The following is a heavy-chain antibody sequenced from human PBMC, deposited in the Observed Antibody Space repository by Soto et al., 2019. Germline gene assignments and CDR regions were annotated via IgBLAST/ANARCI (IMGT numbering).Heavy chain of an antibody. CDR1: GGSISSPGYY. Sequence: QVRLQESGPGLVKPSKTLSLTCSVSGGSISSPGYYWTWIRQQPGKSLEWIGHIFHSGTTSYNPSPPSRVTISSETSENQFSLNLTSVTAADTAVYFCATGRWGAYGSPAGWFAPWGRGTLVSVSS. D-gene: IGHD3-16*01. CDR3: ATGRWGAYGSPAGWFAP. CDR2: IFHSGTT. V-gene: IGHV4-31*03. J-gene: IGHJ5*02.